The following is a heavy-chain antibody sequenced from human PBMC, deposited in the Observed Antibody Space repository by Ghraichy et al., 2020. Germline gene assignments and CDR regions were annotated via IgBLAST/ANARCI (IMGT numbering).Heavy chain of an antibody. CDR3: AKDPGRPRYDFWSGDNYFDY. J-gene: IGHJ4*02. CDR2: ISGSGGST. CDR1: GFTFSSYA. Sequence: GGSLRLSCAASGFTFSSYAMSWVRQAPGKGLEWVSAISGSGGSTYYADSVKGRFTISRDNSKNTLYQQMNSLRAEDTAVYYCAKDPGRPRYDFWSGDNYFDYWGQGTLVTVSS. V-gene: IGHV3-23*01. D-gene: IGHD3-3*01.